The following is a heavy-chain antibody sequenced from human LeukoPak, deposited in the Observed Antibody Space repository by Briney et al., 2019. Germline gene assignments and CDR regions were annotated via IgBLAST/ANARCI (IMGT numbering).Heavy chain of an antibody. CDR1: GGSVSSGDYY. CDR3: AREAFGELLLGDYYYYGMDV. Sequence: SQTLSRTCTGSGGSVSSGDYYWSWIRQPPGKGLELIGYICYSGCTYYNPSLKSRVTISVDTSKNQFSLTLSSVTAADTAVYYCAREAFGELLLGDYYYYGMDVWGQGTTVTVSS. CDR2: ICYSGCT. D-gene: IGHD3-10*01. V-gene: IGHV4-30-4*01. J-gene: IGHJ6*02.